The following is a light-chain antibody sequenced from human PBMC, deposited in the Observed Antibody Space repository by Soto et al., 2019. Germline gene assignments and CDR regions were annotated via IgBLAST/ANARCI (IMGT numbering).Light chain of an antibody. CDR3: QQGHNWPLT. Sequence: EIVMTQSPANLSLSPGERAALSCRASQSINSELAWYQQKPGQPPRLLIYGASTRDTGVPARFTGSESGSEFTLTISGLQSEDFAVYYCQQGHNWPLTFGQGTRLEI. J-gene: IGKJ2*01. CDR1: QSINSE. V-gene: IGKV3-15*01. CDR2: GAS.